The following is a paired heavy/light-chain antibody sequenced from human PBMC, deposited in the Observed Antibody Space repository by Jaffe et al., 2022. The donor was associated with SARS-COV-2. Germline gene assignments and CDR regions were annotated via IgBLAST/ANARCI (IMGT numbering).Light chain of an antibody. Sequence: EIVLTQSPGTLSLSPGERATLSCRASQNVATTYLAWYQQKPGQAPRLLIYAASSRATGIPDRFSGSGSGTDFTLTISRLEPEDFAVYYCQHFSTSRQTFGQGTKVEIK. CDR3: QHFSTSRQT. CDR1: QNVATTY. CDR2: AAS. V-gene: IGKV3-20*01. J-gene: IGKJ1*01.
Heavy chain of an antibody. V-gene: IGHV2-5*02. CDR3: AHRSITVVRGAFDF. CDR1: GFSLSTSGVG. Sequence: QITLKESGPTLVKPTQTLTLTCTFSGFSLSTSGVGVGWIRQPPGKALEWLALLYWDDDERYSPSLKSRLTITKDTSKNQVVLTMTNVDPEDTATYYCAHRSITVVRGAFDFWGQGTLVTISS. J-gene: IGHJ4*02. D-gene: IGHD3-10*01. CDR2: LYWDDDE.